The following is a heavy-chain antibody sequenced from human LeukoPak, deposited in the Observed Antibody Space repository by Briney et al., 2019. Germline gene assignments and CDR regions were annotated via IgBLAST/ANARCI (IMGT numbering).Heavy chain of an antibody. V-gene: IGHV4-34*01. Sequence: SETLSLTCSVSVGSLSPYYWSWIRQPPGGGLEWLGEINQSGSTNYNPSLKSRVTISVEKFKNQFSLEVTSVTAADTAIYYCATLGGLYYESHGYPDFDHWGQGTLVTVSS. CDR2: INQSGST. CDR1: VGSLSPYY. CDR3: ATLGGLYYESHGYPDFDH. J-gene: IGHJ4*02. D-gene: IGHD3-22*01.